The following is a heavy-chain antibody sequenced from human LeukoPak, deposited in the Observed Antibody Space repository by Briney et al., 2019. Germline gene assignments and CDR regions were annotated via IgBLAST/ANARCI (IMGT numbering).Heavy chain of an antibody. J-gene: IGHJ4*02. V-gene: IGHV3-30-3*01. CDR1: GFTFSSYA. CDR2: ISYDGSNK. D-gene: IGHD2-8*01. CDR3: ARAGVSCTNGVCYLSPHFDY. Sequence: GGSLRLSCAASGFTFSSYAMHWARQAPGKGLEWVAVISYDGSNKYYADSVKGRFTISRDNSKNTLYLQMNSLRAEDTAVYYCARAGVSCTNGVCYLSPHFDYWGQGTLVTVSS.